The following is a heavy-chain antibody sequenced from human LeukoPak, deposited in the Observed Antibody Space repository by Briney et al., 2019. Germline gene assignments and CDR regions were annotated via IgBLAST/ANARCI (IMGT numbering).Heavy chain of an antibody. CDR1: GFSFSGYW. D-gene: IGHD3-10*01. J-gene: IGHJ4*02. Sequence: GGSLRLSCAASGFSFSGYWVTWVRQAPGKGLEWVANIDQGGSATNYVDSVKGRFTISRDSAKNSLYLQMNSLRAEDTAVYYCARDYYASGSHDYWGQGTQVTVSS. V-gene: IGHV3-7*04. CDR2: IDQGGSAT. CDR3: ARDYYASGSHDY.